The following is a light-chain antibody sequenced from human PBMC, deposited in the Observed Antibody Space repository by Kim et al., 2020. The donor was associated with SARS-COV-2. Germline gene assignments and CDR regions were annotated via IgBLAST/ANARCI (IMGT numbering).Light chain of an antibody. CDR3: ASYTRSATVI. Sequence: QSALTQPASVSVSPGQSITISCTGTSSDVGAYNYVSWYQQHPGKVPKLMIYDVSNRPSGVSNRFSGSKSGNTASLTISGLQADDEADYYCASYTRSATVIFGEGTKLTVL. J-gene: IGLJ2*01. V-gene: IGLV2-14*03. CDR1: SSDVGAYNY. CDR2: DVS.